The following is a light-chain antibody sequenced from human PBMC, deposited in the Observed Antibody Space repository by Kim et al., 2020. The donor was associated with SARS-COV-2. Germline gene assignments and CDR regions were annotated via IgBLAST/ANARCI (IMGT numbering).Light chain of an antibody. CDR3: SSYSVISTYV. J-gene: IGLJ1*01. CDR2: DVS. CDR1: SRDIGSYEY. Sequence: GQSITISCSGSSRDIGSYEYVSWYQQHPGNAPKLLIFDVSDRPSGISSRFSGSTSGNTATLTISGLQAEDEAEYYCSSYSVISTYVFGPGTKVTVL. V-gene: IGLV2-14*03.